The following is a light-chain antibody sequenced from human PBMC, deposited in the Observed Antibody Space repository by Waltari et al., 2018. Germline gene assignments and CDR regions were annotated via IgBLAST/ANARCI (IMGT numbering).Light chain of an antibody. CDR2: DAS. Sequence: CRASQGVSKYLAWYQQKPGQAPRLLIYDASTRATGIPDRFSGSGWGTDFSLTISRLEPEDFAVYYCQKYETLPATFGQGTKVQMK. V-gene: IGKV3-20*01. CDR3: QKYETLPAT. CDR1: QGVSKY. J-gene: IGKJ1*01.